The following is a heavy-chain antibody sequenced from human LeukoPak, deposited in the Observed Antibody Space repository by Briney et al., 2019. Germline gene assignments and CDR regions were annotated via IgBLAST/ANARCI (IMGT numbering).Heavy chain of an antibody. V-gene: IGHV1-69*04. Sequence: SVKVSCEASGGTFSSYAISWVRQAPGQGLEWMGRIIPILGIANYAQKFQGRVTITADKSTSTAYMELSSLRSEDTAVYYCARGVAAMEGGGYWGQGTLVTVSS. J-gene: IGHJ4*02. CDR1: GGTFSSYA. CDR3: ARGVAAMEGGGY. D-gene: IGHD5-18*01. CDR2: IIPILGIA.